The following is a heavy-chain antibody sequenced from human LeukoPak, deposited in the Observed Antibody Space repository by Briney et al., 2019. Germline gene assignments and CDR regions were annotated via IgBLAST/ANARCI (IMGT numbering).Heavy chain of an antibody. CDR2: IYPDDSDT. V-gene: IGHV5-51*01. CDR3: ARLAFCTNAVCFSNYYYSMDV. D-gene: IGHD2-8*01. J-gene: IGHJ6*03. Sequence: GESLKISCKGSGYSFTSYWIGWVRQMPGKRLEWMGIIYPDDSDTKYSPSFQGQVTISADKSISTAYLQWSSLKASDTAMYYCARLAFCTNAVCFSNYYYSMDVWGRGTTVTVSS. CDR1: GYSFTSYW.